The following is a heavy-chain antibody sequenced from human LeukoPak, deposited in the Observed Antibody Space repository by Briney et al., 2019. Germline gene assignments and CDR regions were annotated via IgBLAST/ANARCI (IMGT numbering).Heavy chain of an antibody. D-gene: IGHD2-2*01. CDR2: IRTKAYGGTT. Sequence: GGSLRLSCTASGFTFGDYAMSWFRQAPGKGLEWVGFIRTKAYGGTTEYAASVKGRFTISRDDSKSIAYLQMNSLKTEDTAVYYCTRKYCSSTSCRSYYYYYGMDVWGQGTTVTVSS. CDR1: GFTFGDYA. J-gene: IGHJ6*02. CDR3: TRKYCSSTSCRSYYYYYGMDV. V-gene: IGHV3-49*03.